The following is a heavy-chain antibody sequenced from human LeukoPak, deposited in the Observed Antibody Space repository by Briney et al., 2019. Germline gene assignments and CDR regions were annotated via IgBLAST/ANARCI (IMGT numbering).Heavy chain of an antibody. V-gene: IGHV1-2*02. D-gene: IGHD6-13*01. CDR1: GYTFTGYY. J-gene: IGHJ3*02. CDR3: ARVDSLIAAAGEDAFDI. Sequence: ASVKVSCKASGYTFTGYYMHWVRQAPGQGLEWMGWINPNSGGTNYAQKFQGRVTMTRDMSISTAYMELSRLRSDDTAVYYCARVDSLIAAAGEDAFDIWGQGTMVTVSS. CDR2: INPNSGGT.